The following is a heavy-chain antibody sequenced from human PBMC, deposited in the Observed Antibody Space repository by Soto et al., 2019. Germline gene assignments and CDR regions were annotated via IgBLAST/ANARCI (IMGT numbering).Heavy chain of an antibody. Sequence: ETLSLTCTVSGGSISSSSYYWGWIRQPPGKGLEWIGSIYYSGSTYYNPSLKSRVTISVDTSKNQFSLKLSSVTAADTAVYYCDGSGSYYNLGYYYGMDVWGQGTTV. J-gene: IGHJ6*02. V-gene: IGHV4-39*01. CDR2: IYYSGST. CDR1: GGSISSSSYY. CDR3: DGSGSYYNLGYYYGMDV. D-gene: IGHD3-10*01.